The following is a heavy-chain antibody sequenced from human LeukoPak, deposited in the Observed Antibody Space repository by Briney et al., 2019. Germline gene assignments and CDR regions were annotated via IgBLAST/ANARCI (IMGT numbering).Heavy chain of an antibody. CDR2: VSWDGDTT. J-gene: IGHJ3*02. D-gene: IGHD3-22*01. V-gene: IGHV3-43*01. CDR1: GFTFDDYI. CDR3: AKARGLIGGAFDI. Sequence: PGGSLRLSCAASGFTFDDYIMHWVRRAPGKGLEWVSLVSWDGDTTYYADSVKGRFTISRDNSKNSLYLQMNSLRTEDTALYYCAKARGLIGGAFDIWGQGTMVTVSS.